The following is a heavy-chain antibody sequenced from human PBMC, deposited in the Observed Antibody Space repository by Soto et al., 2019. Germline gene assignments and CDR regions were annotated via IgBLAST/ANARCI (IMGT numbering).Heavy chain of an antibody. D-gene: IGHD2-8*01. CDR1: GFTFSSYG. CDR2: IWYDGSNK. J-gene: IGHJ4*02. CDR3: ARDNGFRRDHIDY. V-gene: IGHV3-33*01. Sequence: GGSLRLSCAASGFTFSSYGMHWVRQAPGKGLEWVAVIWYDGSNKYYADSVKGRFTISRDNSKSTLFLQMNSLRAEDTAMYYCARDNGFRRDHIDYWGQGNLVTVSS.